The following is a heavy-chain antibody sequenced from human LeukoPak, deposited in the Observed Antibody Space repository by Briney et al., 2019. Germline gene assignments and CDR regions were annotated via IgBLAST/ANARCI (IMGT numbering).Heavy chain of an antibody. Sequence: SETLSLTCAVYGGSFSDYYWNWIRQPPGKGLEWIGEINHSGISNYNPSLKSRVTISVDTSKNQFSLKLSSVTAADTAVYYCARLLGDCSGGSCPFGMDVWGQGTTVTVSS. J-gene: IGHJ6*02. V-gene: IGHV4-34*01. CDR1: GGSFSDYY. CDR3: ARLLGDCSGGSCPFGMDV. CDR2: INHSGIS. D-gene: IGHD2-15*01.